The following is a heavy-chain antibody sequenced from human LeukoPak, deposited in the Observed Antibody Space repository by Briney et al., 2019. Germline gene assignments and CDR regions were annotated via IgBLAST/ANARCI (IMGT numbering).Heavy chain of an antibody. D-gene: IGHD3-10*01. V-gene: IGHV1-18*01. CDR2: ISAYNGNT. CDR3: ATPRSIRGMFDY. CDR1: GYTFATYA. Sequence: ASVKVSCKASGYTFATYAITWVQQAPGQGLEWMGWISAYNGNTNYAQKLQGRVTMTTDTSTSTAYMELRSLRSDDTAVYYCATPRSIRGMFDYWGQGTLVTVSS. J-gene: IGHJ4*02.